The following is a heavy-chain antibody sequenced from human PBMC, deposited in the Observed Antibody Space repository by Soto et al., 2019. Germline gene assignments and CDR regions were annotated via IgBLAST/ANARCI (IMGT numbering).Heavy chain of an antibody. CDR2: IKQDGSDK. CDR3: ARTRDSSADFDC. J-gene: IGHJ4*02. D-gene: IGHD6-25*01. CDR1: GFTFSTYA. V-gene: IGHV3-7*01. Sequence: PGGSLRLSCAASGFTFSTYAMSWVRQAPGKGLEWVANIKQDGSDKYYVDSVKGRFTISRDNAKNSLYLQMNSLRAEDTAVYYWARTRDSSADFDCWGQGNLVTVSS.